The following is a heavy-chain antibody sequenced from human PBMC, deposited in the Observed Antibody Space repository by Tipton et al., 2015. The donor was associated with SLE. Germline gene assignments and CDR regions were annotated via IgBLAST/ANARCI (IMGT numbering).Heavy chain of an antibody. V-gene: IGHV4-39*07. D-gene: IGHD3-10*01. CDR2: MYFSGNT. Sequence: TLSLTCTVSGGSISESTYSWDWIRQAPGKGLEWIGSMYFSGNTYYNPFLRSRVTISADTSKNQFSLQLTSVTAADTAAYFCASPYYYGSRSFDPWGQGTLVTVSA. J-gene: IGHJ5*02. CDR3: ASPYYYGSRSFDP. CDR1: GGSISESTYS.